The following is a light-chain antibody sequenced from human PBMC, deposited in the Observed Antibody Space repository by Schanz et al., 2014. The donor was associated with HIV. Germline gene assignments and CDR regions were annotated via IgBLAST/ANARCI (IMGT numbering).Light chain of an antibody. CDR2: DAS. J-gene: IGKJ4*01. V-gene: IGKV3-15*01. CDR3: QQYKDWPPLT. CDR1: QSLSSSY. Sequence: EIVLTQSPGSLSLSPGGRATLSCGASQSLSSSYLAWYQQKRDQPPRLVIYDASTRASATPARFSGSGSGTEFTLTISSLQSEDFAVYYCQQYKDWPPLTFGGGSKVEIK.